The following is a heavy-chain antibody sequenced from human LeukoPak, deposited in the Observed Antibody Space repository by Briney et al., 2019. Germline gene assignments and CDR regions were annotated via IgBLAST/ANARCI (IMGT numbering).Heavy chain of an antibody. CDR2: IYYSGST. CDR1: GGSISSSSYY. D-gene: IGHD6-19*01. V-gene: IGHV4-39*07. Sequence: SETLSLTCTVSGGSISSSSYYWGWIRQPPGKGLEWIGSIYYSGSTYYNPSLESRVTISVDTSKNQFSLKLSSVTAADTAVYYCARYSGWSFYWGQGTLVTVSS. CDR3: ARYSGWSFY. J-gene: IGHJ4*02.